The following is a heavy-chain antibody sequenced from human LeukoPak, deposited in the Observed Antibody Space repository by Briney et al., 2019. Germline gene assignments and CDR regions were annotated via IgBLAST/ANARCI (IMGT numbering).Heavy chain of an antibody. CDR3: ARGSIAVASPNDY. Sequence: PSETLSLTCTVSGGSISSYYWGWIRQPPGKGLEWIGYIYYSGSTNYNPSLKSRVTISVDTSKNQFSLKLSSVTAADTAVYYCARGSIAVASPNDYWGQGTLVAVSS. J-gene: IGHJ4*02. CDR2: IYYSGST. CDR1: GGSISSYY. D-gene: IGHD6-19*01. V-gene: IGHV4-59*08.